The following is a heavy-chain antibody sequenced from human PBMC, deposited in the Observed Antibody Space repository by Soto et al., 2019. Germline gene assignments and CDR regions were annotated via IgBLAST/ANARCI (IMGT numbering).Heavy chain of an antibody. D-gene: IGHD3-16*01. Sequence: QVQLVQSGAEVKKPGASVKVSCKASGDSFRKYDVNWVRQATGQGLEWMGWMNFNSGTAGYAQKFQGRVTMTRNTAISTADMELRSLRSEDTAVYYCARGSFYFEHWGQGALVIVSS. V-gene: IGHV1-8*01. J-gene: IGHJ4*02. CDR3: ARGSFYFEH. CDR2: MNFNSGTA. CDR1: GDSFRKYD.